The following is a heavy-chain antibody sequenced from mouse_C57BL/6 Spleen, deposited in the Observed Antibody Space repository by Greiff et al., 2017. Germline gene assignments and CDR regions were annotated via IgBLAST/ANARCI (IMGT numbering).Heavy chain of an antibody. CDR1: GYSITSGYY. J-gene: IGHJ3*01. CDR2: ISYDGSN. CDR3: ARGDYGSSYKVWFAY. V-gene: IGHV3-6*01. D-gene: IGHD1-1*01. Sequence: EVQLVESGPGLVKPSQSLSLTCSVTGYSITSGYYWNWIRQFPGNKLEWMGYISYDGSNNYNPSLKNRISITRDTSKNQFFLKLNSVTTEDTATYYCARGDYGSSYKVWFAYWGQGTLVTVSA.